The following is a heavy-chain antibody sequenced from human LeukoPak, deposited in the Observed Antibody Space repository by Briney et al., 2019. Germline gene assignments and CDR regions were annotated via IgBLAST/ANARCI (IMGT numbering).Heavy chain of an antibody. CDR2: INTSGNT. V-gene: IGHV4-4*07. J-gene: IGHJ4*02. CDR1: GGSISSYY. Sequence: SETLSLTCTVSGGSISSYYWSWIRQPAGKGLEWIGRINTSGNTNYNPSLKSRVTMSVDTSKNQFSLKLSSVTAADTAVYYCARGHYDFWSGYYTQLAGYYFDYWGQGTLVTVSS. CDR3: ARGHYDFWSGYYTQLAGYYFDY. D-gene: IGHD3-3*01.